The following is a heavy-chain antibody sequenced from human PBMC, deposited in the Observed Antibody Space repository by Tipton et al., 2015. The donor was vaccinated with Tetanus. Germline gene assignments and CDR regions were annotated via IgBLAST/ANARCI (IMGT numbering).Heavy chain of an antibody. CDR2: ISSDSRTL. V-gene: IGHV3-48*01. CDR1: GFTFSDYN. CDR3: ARGRGSSWFYV. Sequence: SLRLSCAASGFTFSDYNMNWVRQAPGKGLEWLSFISSDSRTLFYAESVKGRFTISRDNAQNSLYLQINGLRAEDMALYYCARGRGSSWFYVWGQGTMVIVSS. D-gene: IGHD6-13*01. J-gene: IGHJ3*01.